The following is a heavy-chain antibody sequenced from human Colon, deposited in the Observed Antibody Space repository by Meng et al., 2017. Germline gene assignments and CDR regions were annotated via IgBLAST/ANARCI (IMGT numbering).Heavy chain of an antibody. CDR1: VGSIGTNIYY. Sequence: LRLQESGPGLVNPSQPLPLTSSLSVGSIGTNIYYWDWIRQPPGKGLEWIGNIFYNGTTYYNPSLKSRVAISVDTSKNQFSLKLSSVTAADTALYFCARQFLPARVTNTEDEYNWFAPWGQGTLVTVSS. V-gene: IGHV4-39*01. D-gene: IGHD2-15*01. J-gene: IGHJ5*02. CDR2: IFYNGTT. CDR3: ARQFLPARVTNTEDEYNWFAP.